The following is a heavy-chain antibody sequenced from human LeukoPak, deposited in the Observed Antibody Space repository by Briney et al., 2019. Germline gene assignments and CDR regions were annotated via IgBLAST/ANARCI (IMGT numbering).Heavy chain of an antibody. CDR3: AKDYRMIAFGGVIGIDAFDI. CDR1: GFTFSTYA. V-gene: IGHV3-23*01. J-gene: IGHJ3*02. Sequence: GGSLRLSCAASGFTFSTYAMSWVRQAPGKGLEWVSGISGSGSNTFDADSVKGRFTISRDNSKNTLFLQMHSLRAEDTALYYCAKDYRMIAFGGVIGIDAFDIWGQGTMVTVSS. CDR2: ISGSGSNT. D-gene: IGHD3-16*02.